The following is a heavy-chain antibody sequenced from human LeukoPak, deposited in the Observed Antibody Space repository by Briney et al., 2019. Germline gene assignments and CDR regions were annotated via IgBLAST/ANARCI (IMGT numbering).Heavy chain of an antibody. Sequence: ASVKVSCKASGYTFTSYDINWVRQATGQGLEWMGWMNPNSGNTGHAQKFQGRVTITRNTSISTAYMELSSLRSEDTAVYYCARAEDDYGNEAGFDPWGQGTLVTVSS. CDR3: ARAEDDYGNEAGFDP. J-gene: IGHJ5*02. CDR2: MNPNSGNT. CDR1: GYTFTSYD. V-gene: IGHV1-8*03. D-gene: IGHD4-17*01.